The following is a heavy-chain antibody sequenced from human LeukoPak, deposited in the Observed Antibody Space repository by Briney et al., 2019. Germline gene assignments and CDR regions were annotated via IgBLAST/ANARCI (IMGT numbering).Heavy chain of an antibody. Sequence: SETLSLTCTVSGGSISSYYWSWIRQPAGKGMEWIGRIYTSGSTNYNPSLKSRVTMSVDTSKNQFSLKLSSVTAADTAVYYCARDYGGNHNSGYWYFDLWGRGTLVTVSS. CDR3: ARDYGGNHNSGYWYFDL. V-gene: IGHV4-4*07. J-gene: IGHJ2*01. D-gene: IGHD4-23*01. CDR2: IYTSGST. CDR1: GGSISSYY.